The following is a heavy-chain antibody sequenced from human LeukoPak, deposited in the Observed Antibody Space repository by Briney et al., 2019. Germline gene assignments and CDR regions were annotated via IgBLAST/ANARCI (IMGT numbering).Heavy chain of an antibody. CDR3: AREFYDFWSGYPYDAFDI. J-gene: IGHJ3*02. CDR1: GYTFTSYA. CDR2: INAGNGNT. D-gene: IGHD3-3*01. Sequence: ASVKVSCKASGYTFTSYAMHWVRQAPGQRLEWMGWINAGNGNTKYSQKFQGRVTITRDTSASTAYMELSSLRSEDTAVYYCAREFYDFWSGYPYDAFDIWGQGTMVTVSS. V-gene: IGHV1-3*01.